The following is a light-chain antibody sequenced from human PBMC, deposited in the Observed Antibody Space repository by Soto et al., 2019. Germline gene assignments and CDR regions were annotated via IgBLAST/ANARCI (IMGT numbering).Light chain of an antibody. V-gene: IGLV2-8*01. CDR1: SSDVGGYNF. CDR2: EVT. CDR3: ASYAGGNQV. Sequence: QSVLTQPPSASGSPGQSVTISCTGSSSDVGGYNFVSWYQQHPGKAPKLIIYEVTKRPPGVPDRFSGSKSGNTASLTVSGLLAEDEADYYCASYAGGNQVFGTGTKLTVL. J-gene: IGLJ1*01.